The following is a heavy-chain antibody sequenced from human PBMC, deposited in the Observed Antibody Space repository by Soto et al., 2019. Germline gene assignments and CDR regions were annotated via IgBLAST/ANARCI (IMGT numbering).Heavy chain of an antibody. Sequence: QVQLQQWGAGLLKPSETLSLTCAVYGGSFSGYYWSWIRQPPGKGLEWIGEINHSGSTNYNPSLKRRVTISVDTSKNQFSLKLSSVPAADTAVYYCARVLGAIFGVVKARYYYYMDVWGKGTTVTVSS. V-gene: IGHV4-34*01. CDR2: INHSGST. CDR1: GGSFSGYY. CDR3: ARVLGAIFGVVKARYYYYMDV. D-gene: IGHD3-3*01. J-gene: IGHJ6*03.